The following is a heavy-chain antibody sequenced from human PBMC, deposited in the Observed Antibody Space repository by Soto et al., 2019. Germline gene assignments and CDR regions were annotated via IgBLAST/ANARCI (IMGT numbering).Heavy chain of an antibody. D-gene: IGHD6-6*01. CDR2: INHSGST. CDR1: GGSFSGYY. J-gene: IGHJ6*03. Sequence: SETLSLTCAVYGGSFSGYYWSWIRQPPGKGLEWIGEINHSGSTNYNPSLKSRVTISVDTSKNQFSLKLSSVTAADTAVYYCARIKMEEYHYMDVWGKGTTVTVSS. CDR3: ARIKMEEYHYMDV. V-gene: IGHV4-34*01.